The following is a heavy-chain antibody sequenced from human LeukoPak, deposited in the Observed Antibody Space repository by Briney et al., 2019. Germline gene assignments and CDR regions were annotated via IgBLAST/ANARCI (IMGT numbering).Heavy chain of an antibody. CDR3: TTVHNYDFWSGYSDY. V-gene: IGHV3-15*01. D-gene: IGHD3-3*01. CDR1: GFTFSNAW. CDR2: IKSKTDGGTT. J-gene: IGHJ4*02. Sequence: GGSLRLSCAASGFTFSNAWMSWVHQAPGKGLEWVGRIKSKTDGGTTDYAAPVKGRFTISRDDSKNTLYLQMNSLKTEDTAVYYCTTVHNYDFWSGYSDYWGQGTLVTVSS.